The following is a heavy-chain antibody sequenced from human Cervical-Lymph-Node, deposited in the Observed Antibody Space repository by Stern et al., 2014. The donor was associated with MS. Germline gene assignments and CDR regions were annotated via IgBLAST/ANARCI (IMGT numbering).Heavy chain of an antibody. Sequence: QVQLGQSGPGLVKPSETLSLTCTVSGGSVSSGSYYWSWIRQPPGKGLEWIGDIYYSGSTNYNPSLKSRVTISVDTSKNQFSLKLSSVTAADTAVYYCAGGLSSRNFDYWGQGTLVTVSS. V-gene: IGHV4-61*01. J-gene: IGHJ4*02. CDR2: IYYSGST. D-gene: IGHD6-13*01. CDR3: AGGLSSRNFDY. CDR1: GGSVSSGSYY.